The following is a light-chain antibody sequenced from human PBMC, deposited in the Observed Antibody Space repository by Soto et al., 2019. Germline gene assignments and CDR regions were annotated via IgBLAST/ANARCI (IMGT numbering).Light chain of an antibody. Sequence: QSVLTQPASVSGSPGQSITISCTGTSSDVGSYNLVSWYQQHPGKAPKLMIYEGSKRPSGVSNRFSGSKSGNTASLTISGLQAEDDADYYCCSYAGSSTCVFGGGTKLTVL. J-gene: IGLJ2*01. CDR2: EGS. CDR1: SSDVGSYNL. V-gene: IGLV2-23*01. CDR3: CSYAGSSTCV.